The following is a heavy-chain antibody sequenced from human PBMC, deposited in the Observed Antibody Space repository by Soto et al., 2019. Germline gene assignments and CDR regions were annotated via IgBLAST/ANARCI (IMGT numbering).Heavy chain of an antibody. CDR3: ARFRPNDYYYYGMDV. CDR1: GFTFSTYS. Sequence: GGSLRLSCVGSGFTFSTYSINWVRQAPGKGLEWVSSISSRSDIYYADSVKGRFTISRDNAKNSLYLQMNSLRVEDTAVYYCARFRPNDYYYYGMDVWGQGTTVTVSS. J-gene: IGHJ6*02. V-gene: IGHV3-21*04. CDR2: ISSRSDI.